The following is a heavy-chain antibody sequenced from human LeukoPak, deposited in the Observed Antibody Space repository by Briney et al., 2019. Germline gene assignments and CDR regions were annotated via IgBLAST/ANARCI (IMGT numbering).Heavy chain of an antibody. CDR3: ARARQYYYDSSGYSYFDY. J-gene: IGHJ4*02. D-gene: IGHD3-22*01. CDR1: GGSISSYY. Sequence: SETLSLTCTVSGGSISSYYWSWIRQPAGKGLEWIGRIYTSGSTNYNPSLKSRVTMSVDTSKNQFSLKQSSVTAADTAVYYCARARQYYYDSSGYSYFDYWGQGTLVTVSS. V-gene: IGHV4-4*07. CDR2: IYTSGST.